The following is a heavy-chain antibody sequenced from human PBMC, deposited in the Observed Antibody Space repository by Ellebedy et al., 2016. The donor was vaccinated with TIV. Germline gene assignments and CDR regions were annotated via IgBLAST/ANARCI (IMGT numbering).Heavy chain of an antibody. Sequence: GSLRLXCAVYGGSFSGYYWSWIRQPPGKGLEWIGEINHSGSTNYNPSLKSRVTISTDTSKNQFSLKLSSVTAADTAVYYCASAGRSGSYYLDYYYYYGMDVWGQGTTVTVSS. CDR2: INHSGST. D-gene: IGHD1-26*01. V-gene: IGHV4-34*01. CDR1: GGSFSGYY. CDR3: ASAGRSGSYYLDYYYYYGMDV. J-gene: IGHJ6*02.